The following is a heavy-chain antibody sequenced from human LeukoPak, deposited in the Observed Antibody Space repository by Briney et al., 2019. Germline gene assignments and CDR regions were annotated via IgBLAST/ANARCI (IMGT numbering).Heavy chain of an antibody. V-gene: IGHV3-66*01. D-gene: IGHD3-10*01. CDR1: GFTVSSNY. Sequence: GGSLRLSCAASGFTVSSNYMSWVRQAPGKGLEWVSVIYSGGSTYYADSVKGRFTISRDNSKNTLYLQMNSLRAEDTAVYYCARDPRGYYGMDVWGQGTTVTVSS. CDR2: IYSGGST. J-gene: IGHJ6*02. CDR3: ARDPRGYYGMDV.